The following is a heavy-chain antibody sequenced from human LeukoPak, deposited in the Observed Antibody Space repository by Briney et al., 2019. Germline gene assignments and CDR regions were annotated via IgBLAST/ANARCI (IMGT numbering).Heavy chain of an antibody. V-gene: IGHV4-34*01. CDR2: INHSGST. CDR1: GGSFSGYY. J-gene: IGHJ4*02. Sequence: SDTLSLTCALYGGSFSGYYSSCIRQPPGKGLGWIGEINHSGSTNYTPSIKSRVTISVDTSKNQFSLKLSSVTAADTAVYYCARGLSSIAARQSDYWGQGTLVTVSS. D-gene: IGHD6-6*01. CDR3: ARGLSSIAARQSDY.